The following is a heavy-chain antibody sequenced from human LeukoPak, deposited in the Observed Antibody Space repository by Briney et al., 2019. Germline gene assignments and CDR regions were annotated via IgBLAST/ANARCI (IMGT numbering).Heavy chain of an antibody. CDR1: GGTFSSYA. V-gene: IGHV1-69*04. D-gene: IGHD3-3*01. Sequence: SVKVSCKASGGTFSSYAISWVRQAPGQGLEWMGRIIPILGIANYAQKFQGRVTITADKSTSTAYMELSSLRSEDTAVYYCARALRMYYDFWSGYGHFDYWGQGTLVTVSS. CDR2: IIPILGIA. J-gene: IGHJ4*02. CDR3: ARALRMYYDFWSGYGHFDY.